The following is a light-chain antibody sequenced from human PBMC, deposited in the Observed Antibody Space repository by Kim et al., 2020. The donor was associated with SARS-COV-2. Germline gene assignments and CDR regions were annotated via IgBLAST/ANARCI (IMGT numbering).Light chain of an antibody. J-gene: IGKJ1*01. CDR3: QQSYGISWT. CDR1: QSISTY. V-gene: IGKV1-39*01. Sequence: DIQMNQSPSSLSAYVGDRVTITCRASQSISTYLNWFQQKPGKPPKLLIYAASNLQRGVPSRFSGSGSGTDFTLTISSLQAEDFASYFCQQSYGISWTFGQGTKVDIK. CDR2: AAS.